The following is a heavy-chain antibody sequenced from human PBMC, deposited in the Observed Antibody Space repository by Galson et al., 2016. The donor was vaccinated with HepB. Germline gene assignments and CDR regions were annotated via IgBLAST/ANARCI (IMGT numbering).Heavy chain of an antibody. CDR1: GFTFTKYA. CDR2: VSETAGTT. J-gene: IGHJ5*01. V-gene: IGHV3-23*01. D-gene: IGHD4-23*01. CDR3: AIDSVGGPKSNFPDS. Sequence: SLRLSCAASGFTFTKYAMNWVRQAPGKGLEWVSAVSETAGTTYYADSVKGRFTISRDNSNNMVYLQMNSLRAEDTAVYYCAIDSVGGPKSNFPDSWGQGTLVTVSS.